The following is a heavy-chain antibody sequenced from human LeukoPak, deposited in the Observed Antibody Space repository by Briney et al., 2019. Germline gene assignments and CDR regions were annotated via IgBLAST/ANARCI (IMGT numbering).Heavy chain of an antibody. D-gene: IGHD5-18*01. Sequence: SETLSLTCAVYGGSFSGYYWSWIRQPPGKGLEWIGEINHSGSTNYNPSLKSRVTISVDTSKNQFSLKLSSVTAADTAVYYCARGFHRYSYGFGVYYFDYWGRGTLVTVSS. J-gene: IGHJ4*02. CDR3: ARGFHRYSYGFGVYYFDY. CDR2: INHSGST. V-gene: IGHV4-34*01. CDR1: GGSFSGYY.